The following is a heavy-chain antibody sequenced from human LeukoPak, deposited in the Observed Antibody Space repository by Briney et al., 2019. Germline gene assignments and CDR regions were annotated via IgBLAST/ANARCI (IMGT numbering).Heavy chain of an antibody. V-gene: IGHV3-23*01. CDR3: AKMPPEYDTSTGLYRALCDY. J-gene: IGHJ4*02. CDR2: ISGSGVSI. Sequence: PGGSLRLSCAASGFTFSSEAMSWVRQAPGKGLEWVSAISGSGVSIYYTDSVDGRFTISRDNSKNTLYPQMNSLRPDDTAVYYCAKMPPEYDTSTGLYRALCDYWGQGTLVTVSS. D-gene: IGHD3-9*01. CDR1: GFTFSSEA.